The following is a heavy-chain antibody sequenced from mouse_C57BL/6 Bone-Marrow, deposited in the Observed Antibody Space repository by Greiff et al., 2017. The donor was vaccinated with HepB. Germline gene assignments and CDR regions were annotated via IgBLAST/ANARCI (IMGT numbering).Heavy chain of an antibody. V-gene: IGHV1-63*01. CDR2: IYPGGGYT. D-gene: IGHD4-1*01. CDR1: GYTFTNYW. CDR3: ARGLTVRNYYFDY. J-gene: IGHJ2*01. Sequence: QVQLQQSGAELVRPGTSVKMSCKASGYTFTNYWIGWAKQRPGHGLEWIGDIYPGGGYTNYNEKFKGKATLTADKSSSTAYMQFSSLTSEDSAIYYCARGLTVRNYYFDYWGQGTTLTVSS.